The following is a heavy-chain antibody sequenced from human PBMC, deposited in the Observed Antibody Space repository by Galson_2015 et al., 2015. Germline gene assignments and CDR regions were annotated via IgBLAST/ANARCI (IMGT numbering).Heavy chain of an antibody. CDR3: VKSGGSGFKTQDPFDY. CDR1: GFSFSNYA. Sequence: SLRLSCAVSGFSFSNYAMHWVRQAPGKGLEYVSVIRSNGGSSTHVDSVKGRFIISRDNSKDTLYLQMSGLIAEDTAVYYCVKSGGSGFKTQDPFDYWGQGTLVTVSS. CDR2: IRSNGGSS. V-gene: IGHV3-64D*06. D-gene: IGHD1-26*01. J-gene: IGHJ4*02.